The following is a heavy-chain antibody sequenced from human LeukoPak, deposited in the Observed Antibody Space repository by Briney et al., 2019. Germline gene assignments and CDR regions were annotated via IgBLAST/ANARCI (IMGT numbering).Heavy chain of an antibody. J-gene: IGHJ3*02. CDR3: ARRTCSGGSCLDAFDI. CDR2: IDPSDSYT. CDR1: GYSFTNYW. V-gene: IGHV5-10-1*01. Sequence: GESLKISCQGSGYSFTNYWISWVRQLPGKGLEWMGRIDPSDSYTNYSPSFQGHVTISADKSISTAYLQWSSLKASDTAMYYCARRTCSGGSCLDAFDIWGQGTMVTVSS. D-gene: IGHD2-15*01.